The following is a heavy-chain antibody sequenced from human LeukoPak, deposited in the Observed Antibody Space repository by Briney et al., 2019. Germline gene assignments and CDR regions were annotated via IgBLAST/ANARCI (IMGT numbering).Heavy chain of an antibody. Sequence: ASVKVSCKASGYTFTSYGISWVRRAPGQGLEWMGWISAYNGNTNYAQKLQGRVTMTTDTSTSTAYMELRSLRSDDTAVYYCARDLYCSSTSCYSGVDYWGQGTLVTVSS. V-gene: IGHV1-18*01. J-gene: IGHJ4*02. D-gene: IGHD2-2*01. CDR2: ISAYNGNT. CDR1: GYTFTSYG. CDR3: ARDLYCSSTSCYSGVDY.